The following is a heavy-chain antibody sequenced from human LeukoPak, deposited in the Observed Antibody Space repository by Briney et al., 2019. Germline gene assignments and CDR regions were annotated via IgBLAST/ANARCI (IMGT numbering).Heavy chain of an antibody. D-gene: IGHD3-3*01. CDR3: ASRGRSDFWSGYFPPFDY. CDR1: GGSFSGYY. Sequence: SETLSLTCAVYGGSFSGYYWSWIRQPPGKGLEWIGEINHSGSTNYNPSLNSRVTISVDTSKNQFSLKLSSVTAADTAVYYCASRGRSDFWSGYFPPFDYWGQGTLVTASS. V-gene: IGHV4-34*01. J-gene: IGHJ4*02. CDR2: INHSGST.